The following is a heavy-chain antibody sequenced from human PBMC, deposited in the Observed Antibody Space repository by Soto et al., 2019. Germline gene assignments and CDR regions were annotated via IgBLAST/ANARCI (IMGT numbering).Heavy chain of an antibody. Sequence: GSLKLSCAASGFTFSSYGMHWVRQAPGKGLEWVAVISYDGSNKYYADSVKGRFTISRDNSKNTLYLQMNSLRAEDTAVYYCATDCSGGSCPFDYWGQGTLVTVSS. CDR3: ATDCSGGSCPFDY. CDR2: ISYDGSNK. CDR1: GFTFSSYG. J-gene: IGHJ4*02. V-gene: IGHV3-30*03. D-gene: IGHD2-15*01.